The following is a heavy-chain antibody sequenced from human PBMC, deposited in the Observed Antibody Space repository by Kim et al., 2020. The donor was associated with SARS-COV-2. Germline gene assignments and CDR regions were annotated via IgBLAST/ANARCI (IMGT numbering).Heavy chain of an antibody. CDR3: ARGPSEYGGSVDYYYYYYMDV. CDR1: GYTFTSYD. J-gene: IGHJ6*03. D-gene: IGHD4-17*01. Sequence: ASVKVSCKASGYTFTSYDINWVRQATGQGLEWMGWMNPNSGNTGYAQKFQGRVTMTRNTSISTAYMELSSLRSEDTAVYYCARGPSEYGGSVDYYYYYYMDVWGKGTTVTVSS. CDR2: MNPNSGNT. V-gene: IGHV1-8*01.